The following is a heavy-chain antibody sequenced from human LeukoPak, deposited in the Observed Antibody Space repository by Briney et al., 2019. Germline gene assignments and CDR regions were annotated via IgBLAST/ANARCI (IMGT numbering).Heavy chain of an antibody. J-gene: IGHJ4*02. Sequence: PGGSLRLSCAASGFTLSSSSMNWVRQAPGKGLEWVAHISTSGRVMYYADSVKGRFTISRDNAKSSVFLEMSSLRVEDTAVYYCARDRNKKDSNRLEFYFDFWGQGTLVTVSS. V-gene: IGHV3-48*04. CDR3: ARDRNKKDSNRLEFYFDF. CDR2: ISTSGRVM. D-gene: IGHD3-10*01. CDR1: GFTLSSSS.